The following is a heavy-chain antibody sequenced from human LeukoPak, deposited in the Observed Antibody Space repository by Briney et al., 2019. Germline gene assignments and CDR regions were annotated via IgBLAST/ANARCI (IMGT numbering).Heavy chain of an antibody. Sequence: GRSLRLSCAASGFTFDDYAMHWVRQAPGKGLEWVSGISWNSGSIGYADSVKGRFTISRDNAKNSLYLQMNSLRAEDTALYYCAKDMGYSSGWFRDAFDIWGQGTMVTVSS. CDR1: GFTFDDYA. D-gene: IGHD6-19*01. CDR3: AKDMGYSSGWFRDAFDI. CDR2: ISWNSGSI. V-gene: IGHV3-9*01. J-gene: IGHJ3*02.